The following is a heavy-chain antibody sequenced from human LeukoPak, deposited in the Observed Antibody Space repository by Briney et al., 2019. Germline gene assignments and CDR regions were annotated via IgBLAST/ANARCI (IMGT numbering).Heavy chain of an antibody. D-gene: IGHD3-3*01. J-gene: IGHJ4*02. Sequence: KSSETLSLTCTVSGGSVSSGSYYWSWIRQPPGKGLEWIGYIYYSASTNYNPSLKSRVTISVDTSKNQFSLKLSSVTAADTAVYYCARHHDFWSGYYSYFDYWGQGTLVTVSS. CDR3: ARHHDFWSGYYSYFDY. CDR1: GGSVSSGSYY. V-gene: IGHV4-61*01. CDR2: IYYSAST.